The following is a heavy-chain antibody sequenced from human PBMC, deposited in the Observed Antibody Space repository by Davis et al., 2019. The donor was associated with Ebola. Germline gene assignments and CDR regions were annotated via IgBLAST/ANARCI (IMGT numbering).Heavy chain of an antibody. D-gene: IGHD2-15*01. J-gene: IGHJ4*02. CDR1: GFTFSSYW. Sequence: GGSLRLSRTASGFTFSSYWMTWVRQAPGKGLEWVANIRQDGSEKYYVDSVEGRFAISRDNAKNSLYLQMNSLRAEDTAVYYCVREGGGSWGYWGQGTLVTVSS. V-gene: IGHV3-7*01. CDR3: VREGGGSWGY. CDR2: IRQDGSEK.